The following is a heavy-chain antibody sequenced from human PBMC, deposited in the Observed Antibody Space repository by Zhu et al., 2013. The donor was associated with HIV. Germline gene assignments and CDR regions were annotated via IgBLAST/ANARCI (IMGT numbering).Heavy chain of an antibody. CDR1: GYTFTNYY. CDR3: ARGNYGGNCVDN. V-gene: IGHV1-46*01. Sequence: QVQLVQSGAEVKKPGASVKVSCKTSGYTFTNYYIHWVRLAPGQGLEWMGVVNPSGGSTTYAQKFQGRVTMTRDTSTSTVYMEVSSLRSEDTAVYYCARGNYGGNCVDNWGQGTLVTVSS. D-gene: IGHD2-15*01. CDR2: VNPSGGST. J-gene: IGHJ4*02.